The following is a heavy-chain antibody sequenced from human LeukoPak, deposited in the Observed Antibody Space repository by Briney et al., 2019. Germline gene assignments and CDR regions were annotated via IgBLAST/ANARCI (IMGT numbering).Heavy chain of an antibody. D-gene: IGHD5-12*01. Sequence: GGSLRLSCAASGFTFDDYGMSWVRQAPGKGLEWVSGINWSGGSTGYADPVKGRFTISRDNAKNSLYLQMNSLRAEDTALYHCAAHSGYASSNFDHWGQGALVTVSS. CDR2: INWSGGST. CDR3: AAHSGYASSNFDH. J-gene: IGHJ4*02. V-gene: IGHV3-20*01. CDR1: GFTFDDYG.